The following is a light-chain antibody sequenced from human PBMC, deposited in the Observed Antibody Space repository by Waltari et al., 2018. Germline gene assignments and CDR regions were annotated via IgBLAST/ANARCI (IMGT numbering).Light chain of an antibody. Sequence: DIVMTQSPDFLTVSLGERATINCKSSQSLLYSSNNKNNLAWYQQKLGQPPNLLIYWASTRKSGVPDRFSGSGSGTDFTLTISSLQAEDVAVYYCQQYYGTPPTFGQGTKVDIK. CDR2: WAS. V-gene: IGKV4-1*01. J-gene: IGKJ1*01. CDR1: QSLLYSSNNKNN. CDR3: QQYYGTPPT.